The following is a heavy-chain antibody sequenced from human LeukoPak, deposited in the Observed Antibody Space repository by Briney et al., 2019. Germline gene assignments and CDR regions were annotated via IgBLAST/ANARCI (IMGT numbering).Heavy chain of an antibody. Sequence: GGSLRLSCAASGFTFDDYGMSWVRQAPGKGLEWVSGVNWNGGSTGDADPVKGRFTISRDNAKNSLYLQMNSLRAEDTALYFCARSLRFLEWLSPLDYWGQGTLVTVSS. V-gene: IGHV3-20*04. CDR3: ARSLRFLEWLSPLDY. J-gene: IGHJ4*02. CDR1: GFTFDDYG. D-gene: IGHD3-3*01. CDR2: VNWNGGST.